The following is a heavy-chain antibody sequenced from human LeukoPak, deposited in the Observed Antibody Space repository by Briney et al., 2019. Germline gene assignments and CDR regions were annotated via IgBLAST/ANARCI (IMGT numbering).Heavy chain of an antibody. CDR2: INHSGST. CDR3: ARGQCGGDCYSEWAFDI. J-gene: IGHJ3*02. Sequence: PSETLSLTCAVYGGSFSGYYWSWIRQPPGKGLEWIGEINHSGSTNYNPSLKSRVTISVDTSKNQFSLKLSSVTAADTAVYYCARGQCGGDCYSEWAFDIWGQGTMVTVSS. D-gene: IGHD2-21*02. V-gene: IGHV4-34*01. CDR1: GGSFSGYY.